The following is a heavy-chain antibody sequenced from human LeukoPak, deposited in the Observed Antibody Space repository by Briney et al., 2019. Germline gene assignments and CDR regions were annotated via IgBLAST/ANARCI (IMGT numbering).Heavy chain of an antibody. CDR3: ARARNDYVWGSYRKTLLDY. Sequence: GASVKVSCKASGYTFTSYDINWVRQATGQGLEWMGWMNPNSGNTDYAQKFQGRVTMTRNTSISTAYMELSSLRSEDTAVYYCARARNDYVWGSYRKTLLDYWGQGTLVTVSS. D-gene: IGHD3-16*02. CDR2: MNPNSGNT. CDR1: GYTFTSYD. J-gene: IGHJ4*02. V-gene: IGHV1-8*01.